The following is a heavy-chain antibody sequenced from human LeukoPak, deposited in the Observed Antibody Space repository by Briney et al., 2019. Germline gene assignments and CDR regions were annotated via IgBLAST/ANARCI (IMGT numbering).Heavy chain of an antibody. J-gene: IGHJ4*02. CDR2: INPNSGGT. CDR3: AKHSGRLWFGEPFDY. V-gene: IGHV1-2*02. CDR1: GYTFTGYY. Sequence: ASVKVSCKASGYTFTGYYTHWVRQAPGQGLEWMGWINPNSGGTNYAQKFQGRATMTRDTSISTAYMELSRLRSDDTAVYYCAKHSGRLWFGEPFDYWGQGTLVTVSS. D-gene: IGHD3-10*01.